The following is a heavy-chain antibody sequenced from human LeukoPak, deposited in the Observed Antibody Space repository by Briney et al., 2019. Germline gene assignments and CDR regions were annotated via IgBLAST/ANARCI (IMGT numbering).Heavy chain of an antibody. Sequence: SGTLSLTCAVSGGSISSSNWWSWVRQPPGKGLEWIGEIYHSGSTNYNPSLKSRVTISVDTSKNQFSLKLSSVTAADTAVYYCAREHNYYDSSGYSDYWGQGTLVTVSS. D-gene: IGHD3-22*01. CDR1: GGSISSSNW. V-gene: IGHV4-4*02. CDR3: AREHNYYDSSGYSDY. J-gene: IGHJ4*02. CDR2: IYHSGST.